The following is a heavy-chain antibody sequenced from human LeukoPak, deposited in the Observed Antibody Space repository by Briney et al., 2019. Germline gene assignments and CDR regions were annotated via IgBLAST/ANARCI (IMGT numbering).Heavy chain of an antibody. D-gene: IGHD2-21*02. J-gene: IGHJ4*02. CDR3: AGVVTAAPIDY. CDR1: GFTFSDYY. CDR2: ISSSGSTI. V-gene: IGHV3-11*01. Sequence: GGSLRLSCAASGFTFSDYYMRWIRQAPGKGLEWVSYISSSGSTIYYADSVKGRFTISRDNAKNSLYLQMNSLRAEDTAVYYCAGVVTAAPIDYWGQGTLVTVSS.